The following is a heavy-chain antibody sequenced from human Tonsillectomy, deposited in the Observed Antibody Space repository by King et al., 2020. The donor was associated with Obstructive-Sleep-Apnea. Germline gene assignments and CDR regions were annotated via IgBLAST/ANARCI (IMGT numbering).Heavy chain of an antibody. J-gene: IGHJ4*02. D-gene: IGHD3-22*01. CDR2: IDPSDSYT. CDR1: GYSFTSYW. Sequence: QLVQSGAEVKKPGASLRISCKGSGYSFTSYWIRWVRQMPGKGLEWMGRIDPSDSYTNYSPSFQGHVTISADKSISTAYLQWSSLKASDTAMYYCARVPPYYYDSSGYYYGYWGQGTLVTVSS. CDR3: ARVPPYYYDSSGYYYGY. V-gene: IGHV5-10-1*01.